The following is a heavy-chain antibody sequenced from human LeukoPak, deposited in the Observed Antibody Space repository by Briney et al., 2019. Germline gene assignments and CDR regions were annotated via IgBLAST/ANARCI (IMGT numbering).Heavy chain of an antibody. V-gene: IGHV3-48*03. J-gene: IGHJ4*02. CDR3: AREGPTSGFDY. CDR2: ISGSGSTM. D-gene: IGHD6-6*01. CDR1: GFXFSTYE. Sequence: PGGSLRLSCAASGFXFSTYEINWVRQAPGKGQEWVSYISGSGSTMDYADSVKGRFTISRDNPKNSLYLQMSSLRDDDTAVYYCAREGPTSGFDYWGQGILVTVSS.